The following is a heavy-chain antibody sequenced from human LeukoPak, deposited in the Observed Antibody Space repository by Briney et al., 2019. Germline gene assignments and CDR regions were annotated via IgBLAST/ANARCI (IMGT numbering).Heavy chain of an antibody. Sequence: SETLSLTCTVSGGSISSDYWSWIRQPPGKGLEWIGYIYYSGSTNYNPSPNSRVTISVDMSRDQFSLKRSSVTAADTAVYYCTSLYDNYPSRNYYHYGMDVWGQGTTVTVSS. V-gene: IGHV4-59*01. CDR1: GGSISSDY. CDR3: TSLYDNYPSRNYYHYGMDV. J-gene: IGHJ6*02. CDR2: IYYSGST. D-gene: IGHD5/OR15-5a*01.